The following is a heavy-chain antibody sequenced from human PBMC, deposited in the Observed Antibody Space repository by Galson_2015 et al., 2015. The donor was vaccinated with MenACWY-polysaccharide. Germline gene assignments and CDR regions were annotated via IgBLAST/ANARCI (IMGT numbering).Heavy chain of an antibody. V-gene: IGHV3-23*01. Sequence: SLRLSCAASGFTFSSYAMSWVRQAPGKGLEWISTSTRGSGVTTYYADSVKGRFTISRDNSKNTLYLQMSSLRAEDTAVYHCAKDEGYTFGYEGYFDCWGQGTLVTVSS. CDR2: STRGSGVTT. CDR1: GFTFSSYA. CDR3: AKDEGYTFGYEGYFDC. D-gene: IGHD5-18*01. J-gene: IGHJ4*02.